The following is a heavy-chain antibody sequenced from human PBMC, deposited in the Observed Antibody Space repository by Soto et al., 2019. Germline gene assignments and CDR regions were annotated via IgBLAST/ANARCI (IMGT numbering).Heavy chain of an antibody. D-gene: IGHD1-1*01. V-gene: IGHV1-46*04. Sequence: ASVKVSCKASGYTFTNYYLHWVRQAPGQGLEWVGMINPSARSASYAQKLRGRLTMDRDTSTTTMYMELSRLTFEDTAVYFCARDNSAANGVLDHWGQGTLVTVSS. CDR3: ARDNSAANGVLDH. CDR1: GYTFTNYY. CDR2: INPSARSA. J-gene: IGHJ4*02.